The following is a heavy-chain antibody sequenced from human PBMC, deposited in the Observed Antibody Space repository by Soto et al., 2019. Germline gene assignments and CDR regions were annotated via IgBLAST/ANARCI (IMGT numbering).Heavy chain of an antibody. V-gene: IGHV3-23*01. CDR3: AKGEIAAAVDNWFDP. CDR2: ISGSGGST. D-gene: IGHD6-13*01. Sequence: GSVRLSCSASVFTFRINTMSWVRQAPGKGLEWVSAISGSGGSTYYADSVKGRFTISRDNSKNTPYLQMNSLRAEDTAVYYCAKGEIAAAVDNWFDPWGQGTLVTVSS. J-gene: IGHJ5*02. CDR1: VFTFRINT.